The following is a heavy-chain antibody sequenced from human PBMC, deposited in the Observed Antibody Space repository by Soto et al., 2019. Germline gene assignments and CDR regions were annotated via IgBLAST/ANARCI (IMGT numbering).Heavy chain of an antibody. Sequence: GGALRLSCAASGFRFSNYYMAWIRQAPGKGLEWVSYISSGGGSKYYADSVKGRFTIYRDNAKNILYLQMNSLRADDTAVYYCARAALGFDSWGRGTLVTVSS. CDR1: GFRFSNYY. CDR2: ISSGGGSK. D-gene: IGHD6-25*01. J-gene: IGHJ4*02. V-gene: IGHV3-11*01. CDR3: ARAALGFDS.